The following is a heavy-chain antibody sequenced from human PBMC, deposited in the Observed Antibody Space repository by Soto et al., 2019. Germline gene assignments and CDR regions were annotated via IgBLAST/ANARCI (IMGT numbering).Heavy chain of an antibody. CDR1: GFTFDDYA. CDR3: AKEQQLLGYCSSTSCLTYMDV. V-gene: IGHV3-9*01. CDR2: ISWNSGSI. Sequence: GGSLRLSCAASGFTFDDYAMHWVRQAPGKGLEWVSGISWNSGSIGYADSVKGRFTISRDNAKNSLYLQMNSLRAEDTALYYCAKEQQLLGYCSSTSCLTYMDVWGKGTTVTVSS. D-gene: IGHD2-2*01. J-gene: IGHJ6*03.